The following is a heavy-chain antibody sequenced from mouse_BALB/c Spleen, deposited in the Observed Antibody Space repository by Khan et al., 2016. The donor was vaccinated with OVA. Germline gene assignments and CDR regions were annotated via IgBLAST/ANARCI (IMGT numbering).Heavy chain of an antibody. J-gene: IGHJ3*01. V-gene: IGHV1-69*02. CDR3: SREVGTMAY. Sequence: QVQLQQPGAELVRPGTSVKLSCKASGYTFTNYWINWVKQRPGQGLEWIGNIYPSDSYTNYNQNFKDKATLTVDKSSSTAYMQLSSPTSEDSAVYYFSREVGTMAYWGHGTLVTVSA. CDR2: IYPSDSYT. CDR1: GYTFTNYW.